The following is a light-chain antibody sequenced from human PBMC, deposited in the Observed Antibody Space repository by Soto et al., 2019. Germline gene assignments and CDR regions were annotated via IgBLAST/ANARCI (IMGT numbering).Light chain of an antibody. J-gene: IGKJ1*01. CDR3: QQYNNWPRT. CDR2: GAS. V-gene: IGKV3-15*01. Sequence: EIVMTQSPATRSVSPGERAPLSCRASQSVSSNLAWYQQKPGQAPRLLIYGASTRATGIPARFSGSGSGTEFTLTISSLQSEDFAVYYCQQYNNWPRTFGQGIKVDIK. CDR1: QSVSSN.